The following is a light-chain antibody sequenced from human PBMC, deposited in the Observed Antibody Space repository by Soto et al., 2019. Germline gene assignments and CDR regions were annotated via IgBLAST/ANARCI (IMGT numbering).Light chain of an antibody. V-gene: IGKV3-11*01. CDR2: DAS. J-gene: IGKJ1*01. CDR3: QQRHNGWR. Sequence: EIVLTQSPATLSLSPGERATLSCRASQSVSSSLGWYQQKPGQPPRLLIYDASKRVTGNPARFSGSGSGTDFTLAISSLESEAFAFYFCQQRHNGWRFRQATKVDIK. CDR1: QSVSSS.